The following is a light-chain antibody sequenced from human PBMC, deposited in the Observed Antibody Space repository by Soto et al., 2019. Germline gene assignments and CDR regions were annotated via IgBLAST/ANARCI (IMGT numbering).Light chain of an antibody. CDR2: GAS. CDR3: QQYNNWHV. V-gene: IGKV3D-15*01. Sequence: EIVMTQSPATLSVSPGERATLSCRASQSVSSNLAWYQQKPGQAPRLLIYGASTRATGIPARFSGSGSGTEFTLTISSLQSEDFAVYYCQQYNNWHVFGGGTKVDI. CDR1: QSVSSN. J-gene: IGKJ4*01.